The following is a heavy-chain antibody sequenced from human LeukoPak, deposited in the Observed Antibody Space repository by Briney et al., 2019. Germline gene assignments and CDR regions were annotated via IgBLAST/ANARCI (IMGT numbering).Heavy chain of an antibody. V-gene: IGHV3-48*01. D-gene: IGHD4-23*01. J-gene: IGHJ4*02. CDR2: ISSSSSTI. Sequence: GGSLRLSCAASRFTFSSYSMNWVRQAPGKGLEWVSYISSSSSTIYYADSVKGRFTISRDNAKNSLYLQMNSLRAEDTAVYYCARTGDYGGLDYWGQGTLVTVSS. CDR3: ARTGDYGGLDY. CDR1: RFTFSSYS.